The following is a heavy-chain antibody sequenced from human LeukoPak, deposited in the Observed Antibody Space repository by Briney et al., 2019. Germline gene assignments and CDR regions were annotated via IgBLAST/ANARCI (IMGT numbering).Heavy chain of an antibody. CDR1: GFTFSSYG. CDR2: ISYDGSNK. J-gene: IGHJ3*02. V-gene: IGHV3-30*18. CDR3: AKVITSDYYDSSTPADEAFDI. Sequence: GGSLRLSCAASGFTFSSYGMHWVRQAPGKGLEWVAVISYDGSNKYYADSVKGRFTISRDNSKNTLYLQMNSLRAEDTAVYYCAKVITSDYYDSSTPADEAFDIWGQGTMVTVSS. D-gene: IGHD3-22*01.